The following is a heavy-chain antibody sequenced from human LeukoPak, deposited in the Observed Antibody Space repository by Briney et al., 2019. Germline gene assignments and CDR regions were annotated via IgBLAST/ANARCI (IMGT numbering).Heavy chain of an antibody. V-gene: IGHV4-39*07. D-gene: IGHD1-26*01. CDR1: GFTFSSYW. CDR3: ARDIVGATDAFDI. Sequence: GSLRLSCAASGFTFSSYWMSWVRQPPGKGLEWIGSIYYSGSTYYNPSLKSRVTISVDTSKNQFSLKLSAVTAADTAVYYCARDIVGATDAFDIWGQGTMVTVSS. CDR2: IYYSGST. J-gene: IGHJ3*02.